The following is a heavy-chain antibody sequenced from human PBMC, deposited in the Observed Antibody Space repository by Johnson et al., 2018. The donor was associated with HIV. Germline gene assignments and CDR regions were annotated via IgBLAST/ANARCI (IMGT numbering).Heavy chain of an antibody. CDR2: IRNKAYGGTT. CDR3: SITKPGYDYGSSYAFDI. CDR1: GFSFGDYA. V-gene: IGHV3-49*04. Sequence: EVQLVESGGGLVQPGGSLRLSCIGSGFSFGDYAMSWVRQAPVKGLEWVGFIRNKAYGGTTDYAASVKGRFTISRDDSKSIAYLQMDNLKIEDTAMYYCSITKPGYDYGSSYAFDIWGQGTRVTVSS. D-gene: IGHD5-18*01. J-gene: IGHJ3*02.